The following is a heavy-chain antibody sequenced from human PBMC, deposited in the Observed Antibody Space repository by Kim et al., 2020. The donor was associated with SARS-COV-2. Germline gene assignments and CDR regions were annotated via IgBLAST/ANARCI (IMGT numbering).Heavy chain of an antibody. D-gene: IGHD3-22*01. CDR2: VYSSGST. Sequence: SETLSLTCNVCGGSMSSYYWSWIRQSPGKGLEWIGCVYSSGSTDYNPSLKSRVTISVDTSENQFSLKLTSVTAADTAVYYCARRDSNAYYYWFDPWGQGTRVTISS. CDR1: GGSMSSYY. CDR3: ARRDSNAYYYWFDP. J-gene: IGHJ5*02. V-gene: IGHV4-59*08.